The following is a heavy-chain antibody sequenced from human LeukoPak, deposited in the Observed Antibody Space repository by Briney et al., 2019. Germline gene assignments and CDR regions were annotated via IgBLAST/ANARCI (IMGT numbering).Heavy chain of an antibody. D-gene: IGHD3-22*01. V-gene: IGHV3-21*01. Sequence: GGSLRLSCAASGFTFSSYSMNWVRQAPGKGLEWVSSISSSSRYIYYADSVKGRFTISRDNAKNSLYLQMNSLRAEDTAVYYCARGHADYYDSSGPLGYWGQGTLVTVSS. CDR3: ARGHADYYDSSGPLGY. CDR2: ISSSSRYI. CDR1: GFTFSSYS. J-gene: IGHJ4*02.